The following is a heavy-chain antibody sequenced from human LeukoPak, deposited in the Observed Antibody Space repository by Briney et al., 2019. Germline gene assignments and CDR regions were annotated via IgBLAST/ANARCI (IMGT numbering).Heavy chain of an antibody. CDR3: AGGDSGYSSGWYRFDY. J-gene: IGHJ4*02. CDR1: GGSISSGSDY. Sequence: NPSETLSLTCTVSGGSISSGSDYWSWIRRPAGKGLEGIGRIYTSASTNYNPSLNIRVTTSVDTSNNQFSLKLSSVTAADTAVYYCAGGDSGYSSGWYRFDYWGQGTLVTVSS. CDR2: IYTSAST. D-gene: IGHD6-19*01. V-gene: IGHV4-61*02.